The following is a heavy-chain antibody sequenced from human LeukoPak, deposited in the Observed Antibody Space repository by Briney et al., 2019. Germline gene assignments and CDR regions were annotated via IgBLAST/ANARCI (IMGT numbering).Heavy chain of an antibody. CDR3: AKDQQYYYGSGSYYRNYGNWFDP. CDR1: GFTFDDYA. J-gene: IGHJ5*02. V-gene: IGHV3-23*03. CDR2: IYSGGST. D-gene: IGHD3-10*01. Sequence: GGSLRLSCAASGFTFDDYAMHWVRQAPGKGLEWVSIIYSGGSTYYADSVKGRFTISRDNSKNTLYLQMNCLRAEDTAVYYCAKDQQYYYGSGSYYRNYGNWFDPWGQGTLVTVSS.